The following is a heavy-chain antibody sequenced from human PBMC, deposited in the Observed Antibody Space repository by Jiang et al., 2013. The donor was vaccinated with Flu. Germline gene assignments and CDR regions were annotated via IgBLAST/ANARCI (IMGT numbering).Heavy chain of an antibody. CDR1: GYTFTSYY. CDR3: AREGSSSWSGSGYFDY. D-gene: IGHD6-13*01. J-gene: IGHJ4*02. CDR2: INPSGGST. Sequence: SGAEVKKPGASVKVSCKASGYTFTSYYMHWVRQAPGQGLEWMGIINPSGGSTSYAQKFQGRVTMTRDTSTSTVYMELSSLRSEDAAVYYCAREGSSSWSGSGYFDYWGQGTLVTVSS. V-gene: IGHV1-46*01.